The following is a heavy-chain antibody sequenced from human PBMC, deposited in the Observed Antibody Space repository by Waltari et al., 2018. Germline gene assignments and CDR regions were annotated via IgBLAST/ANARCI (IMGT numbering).Heavy chain of an antibody. Sequence: QLQLQESGPGLVKPSGTLSLTCDVSGYSMSSPDCWSWVRQSPQRGLEWVGQVRGDGKSNYNPSFASRVTISLDTSKNQFSLNLNFATAADTAMYYCARDRGRGLYLDTWGPGTPVTVSP. CDR1: GYSMSSPDC. CDR3: ARDRGRGLYLDT. V-gene: IGHV4-4*02. J-gene: IGHJ4*02. D-gene: IGHD1-26*01. CDR2: VRGDGKS.